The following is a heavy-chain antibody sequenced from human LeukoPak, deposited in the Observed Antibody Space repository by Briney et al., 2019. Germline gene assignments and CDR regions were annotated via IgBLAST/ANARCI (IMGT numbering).Heavy chain of an antibody. D-gene: IGHD6-19*01. CDR3: ARDSIAVAGLTLDY. CDR1: GFTVSSNY. Sequence: GGSLRLSCAASGFTVSSNYVSWDRPAQGKGLEWVSVIYSGGSTYYADSVKGRFTISRDNSKNTLYLQMNSLRAEDTAVYYCARDSIAVAGLTLDYWGQGTLVTVSS. V-gene: IGHV3-66*01. J-gene: IGHJ4*02. CDR2: IYSGGST.